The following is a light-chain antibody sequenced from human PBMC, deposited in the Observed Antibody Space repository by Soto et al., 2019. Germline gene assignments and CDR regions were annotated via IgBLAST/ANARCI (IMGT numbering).Light chain of an antibody. Sequence: DIVMTQSPLSLPVTPGEPASISCRSSQSLLHSNGYNYLDWYLQKPGQSPQLLIYLGSNRASGVPDRFSGMGSGTDFTLKISRVEAEDVGVYYCMQALRFTFGPGTKVDIK. CDR2: LGS. CDR3: MQALRFT. J-gene: IGKJ3*01. CDR1: QSLLHSNGYNY. V-gene: IGKV2-28*01.